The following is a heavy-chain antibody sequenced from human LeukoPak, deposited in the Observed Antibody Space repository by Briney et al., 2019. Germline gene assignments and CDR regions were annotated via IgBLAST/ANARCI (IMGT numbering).Heavy chain of an antibody. CDR2: ISGSGGST. Sequence: GGSLRLSCAASGFTLSSYAMSWVRQAPGKGLEWVSAISGSGGSTYYADSVKGRFTISRDNSKNTLYLQMDSLRAEDTAVYYCASYCSSTSCPEADAFDIWGQGTMVTVSS. CDR3: ASYCSSTSCPEADAFDI. CDR1: GFTLSSYA. J-gene: IGHJ3*02. V-gene: IGHV3-23*01. D-gene: IGHD2-2*01.